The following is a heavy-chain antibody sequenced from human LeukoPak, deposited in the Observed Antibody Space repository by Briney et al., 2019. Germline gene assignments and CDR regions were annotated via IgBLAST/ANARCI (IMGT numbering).Heavy chain of an antibody. CDR1: GFTFSSYS. CDR2: ISSSSSTI. CDR3: ARGGVIKRY. Sequence: GGSLRLSCAASGFTFSSYSMNWVRQAPGKGLEWVSYISSSSSTIYYADSVKGRFTISRDNAKNSLYLQMNSLRAEDTAVYYCARGGVIKRYWGQGTLVTVSS. D-gene: IGHD3-10*01. J-gene: IGHJ4*02. V-gene: IGHV3-48*04.